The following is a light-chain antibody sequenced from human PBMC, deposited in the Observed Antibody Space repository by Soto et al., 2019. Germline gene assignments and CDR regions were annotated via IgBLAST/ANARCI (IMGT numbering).Light chain of an antibody. CDR2: GAS. Sequence: EIVMTQSPATLSVSPGESATLSCRASQSVSSNLAWYQQKPGQAPRLLIYGASTRATGIPARFSGSGSGTEFTLTISSLQSEDFASYFCQQANSFPLTFGGGTKVDIK. V-gene: IGKV3-15*01. J-gene: IGKJ4*01. CDR1: QSVSSN. CDR3: QQANSFPLT.